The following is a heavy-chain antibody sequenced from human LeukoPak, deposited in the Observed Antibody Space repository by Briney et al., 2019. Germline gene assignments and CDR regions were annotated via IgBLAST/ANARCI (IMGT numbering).Heavy chain of an antibody. CDR1: GFSFNSFA. CDR2: ISGSGEIT. Sequence: PGGSLRLSCTASGFSFNSFAMSWVRQAPGKGLEWVSTISGSGEITYYTESVGGRFTISRDNSKKTVFLQMSSLRDEDTAVYYCAKGRGSGSYSSSDYWGQGTLVTVSS. D-gene: IGHD3-10*01. V-gene: IGHV3-23*01. CDR3: AKGRGSGSYSSSDY. J-gene: IGHJ4*02.